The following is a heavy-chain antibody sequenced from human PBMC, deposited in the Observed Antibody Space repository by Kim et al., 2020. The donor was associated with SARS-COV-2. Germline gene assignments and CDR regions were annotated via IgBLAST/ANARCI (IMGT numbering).Heavy chain of an antibody. V-gene: IGHV4-4*02. CDR1: GGSISSSNW. CDR2: IYHSGST. Sequence: SETLSLTCAVSGGSISSSNWWSWVRQPPGKGLEWIGEIYHSGSTNYNPSLKSRVTISVDKSKNQFSLKLSSVTAADTAVYYCARDAIVAVDTAMGHWYYFDYWGQGTLVTVSS. CDR3: ARDAIVAVDTAMGHWYYFDY. J-gene: IGHJ4*02. D-gene: IGHD5-18*01.